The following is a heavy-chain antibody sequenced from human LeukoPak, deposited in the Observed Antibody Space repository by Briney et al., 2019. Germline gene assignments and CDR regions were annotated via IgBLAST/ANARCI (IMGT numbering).Heavy chain of an antibody. V-gene: IGHV3-48*01. D-gene: IGHD5-18*01. CDR2: ISSSSSTI. CDR3: ASLDRYVDTAPRAFDI. J-gene: IGHJ3*02. CDR1: GFTFSSYS. Sequence: GGSLRLSCAASGFTFSSYSMNWVRQAPGKGLEWVSYISSSSSTIYYADSVKGRFTISRDNAKNSLYLQMNSLRAEDTAVYYCASLDRYVDTAPRAFDIWGQGTMVTVSS.